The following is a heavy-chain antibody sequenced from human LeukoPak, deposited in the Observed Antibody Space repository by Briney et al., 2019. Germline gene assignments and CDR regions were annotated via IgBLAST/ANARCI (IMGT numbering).Heavy chain of an antibody. CDR2: INAGNGNT. D-gene: IGHD1-26*01. J-gene: IGHJ4*02. CDR3: ARAGGSYFGVFDY. CDR1: GYTFTSYA. V-gene: IGHV1-3*01. Sequence: ASVKVSCKASGYTFTSYAMHWVRQAPGQRLEWMGWINAGNGNTKYSQKFQGRVTITRDTSASTAYMELSSLRSEDTAVYYCARAGGSYFGVFDYWGQGTLVIVSS.